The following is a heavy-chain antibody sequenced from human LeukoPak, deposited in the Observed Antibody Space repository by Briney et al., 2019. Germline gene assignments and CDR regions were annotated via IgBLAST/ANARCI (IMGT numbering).Heavy chain of an antibody. J-gene: IGHJ6*02. CDR1: GGTFSSYA. V-gene: IGHV1-69*13. CDR3: ARDSGSSGWYPYYYYGMDV. Sequence: ASVTVSCKASGGTFSSYAISWVRQAPGQGLEWMGGIIPIFGTANYAQKFQGRVTITADESTSTAYMELSSLRSEDTAVYYCARDSGSSGWYPYYYYGMDVWGQGTTVTVSS. D-gene: IGHD6-19*01. CDR2: IIPIFGTA.